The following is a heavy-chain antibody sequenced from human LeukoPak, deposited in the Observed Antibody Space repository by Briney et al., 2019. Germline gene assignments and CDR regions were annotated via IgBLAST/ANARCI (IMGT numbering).Heavy chain of an antibody. V-gene: IGHV1-18*01. CDR2: ISAYNGNT. D-gene: IGHD5-24*01. J-gene: IGHJ4*02. CDR1: GYTFTSYG. Sequence: ASVKVSCKASGYTFTSYGISWVRQAPGQGLEWMGWISAYNGNTNYAQKLQGRVTMTTDTSTRTAYMELRSLRSDDTAVYYCARTLPIKGPYPFDYWGQGTLVTVSS. CDR3: ARTLPIKGPYPFDY.